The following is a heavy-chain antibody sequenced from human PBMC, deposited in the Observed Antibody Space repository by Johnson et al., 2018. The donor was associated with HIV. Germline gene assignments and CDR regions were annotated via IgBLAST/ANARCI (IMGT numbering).Heavy chain of an antibody. CDR2: ICWDSGSI. V-gene: IGHV3-20*04. CDR3: ANDMSSGWYRGAFDI. D-gene: IGHD6-13*01. CDR1: GFTFDDYG. Sequence: VQLVESGGGVVRPGGSLRLSCAASGFTFDDYGMSWVRQAPGKGLEWVSGICWDSGSIDYADSVKGRFTISRDNAKNSLYLQMNSLRAEDTALYYCANDMSSGWYRGAFDIWGQGTMVTVSS. J-gene: IGHJ3*02.